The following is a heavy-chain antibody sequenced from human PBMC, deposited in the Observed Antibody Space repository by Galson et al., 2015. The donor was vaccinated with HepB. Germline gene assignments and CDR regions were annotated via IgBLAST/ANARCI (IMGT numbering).Heavy chain of an antibody. V-gene: IGHV3-21*01. CDR3: ARDGFRSIAAAGSLLGWFDP. D-gene: IGHD6-13*01. CDR1: GFTFSSYS. Sequence: SLRLSCAASGFTFSSYSMNWVRQAPGKGLEWVSSISSSSSYIYYADSVKGRFTISRDNAKNSLYLQMNSLRAEDTAVYYCARDGFRSIAAAGSLLGWFDPWGQGTLVTVSS. J-gene: IGHJ5*02. CDR2: ISSSSSYI.